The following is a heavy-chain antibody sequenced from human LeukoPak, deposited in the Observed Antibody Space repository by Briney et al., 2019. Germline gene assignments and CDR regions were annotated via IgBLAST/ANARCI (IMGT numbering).Heavy chain of an antibody. J-gene: IGHJ6*02. CDR1: GFTFSDYY. CDR2: ISSSGSTI. CDR3: ARDIGRQLGYYYGMDV. Sequence: PGGSLRLSCAASGFTFSDYYMSWIRQAPGKGLEWVSHISSSGSTIYYADSVKGRFTISRDNAKNSLYVQMNSLRAEDTAVYYCARDIGRQLGYYYGMDVWGQGTTVTVSS. D-gene: IGHD6-6*01. V-gene: IGHV3-11*01.